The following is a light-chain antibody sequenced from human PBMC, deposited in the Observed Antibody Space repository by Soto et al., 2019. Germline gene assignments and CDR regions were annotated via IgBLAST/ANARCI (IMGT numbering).Light chain of an antibody. V-gene: IGKV3-20*01. CDR2: DTS. J-gene: IGKJ1*01. CDR3: QQYGSSRT. CDR1: QSVGSF. Sequence: EILLTQSPATLTLSPGERATLSCRASQSVGSFLAWYQQKPGQAPRLLIYDTSIRATGIPAMLSGSGSGTDFTLTISRLEPEDFAVYYCQQYGSSRTFGQGTKVDIK.